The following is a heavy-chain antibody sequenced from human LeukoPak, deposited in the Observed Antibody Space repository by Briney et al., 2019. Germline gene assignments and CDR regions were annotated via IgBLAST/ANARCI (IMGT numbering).Heavy chain of an antibody. J-gene: IGHJ4*02. CDR3: ATTTLSLDDY. CDR2: INHNGST. V-gene: IGHV4-34*01. Sequence: PSETLSLTCAVYGGSFSGYYWSWIRQPPGKGLEWIGEINHNGSTNYNPSLKSRVTMSVDTSKNQFSLKLSSVTAADTAVYYCATTTLSLDDYWGQGTLVTVSS. D-gene: IGHD1-14*01. CDR1: GGSFSGYY.